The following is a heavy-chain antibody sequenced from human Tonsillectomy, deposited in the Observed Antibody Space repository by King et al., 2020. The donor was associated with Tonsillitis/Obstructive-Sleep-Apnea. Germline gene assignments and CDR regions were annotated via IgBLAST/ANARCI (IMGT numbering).Heavy chain of an antibody. CDR3: AREGGHGMGFDV. J-gene: IGHJ4*02. V-gene: IGHV3-7*01. CDR1: GFTISSYW. D-gene: IGHD3-16*01. CDR2: IKQDGSEK. Sequence: VQLVESGGGLVQSGGSLRLSCAASGFTISSYWMSWVRQAPGKGLEWVANIKQDGSEKHYVDSVKGRFTISRDNAKNSLYLQLNSLRAEDTAVDYCAREGGHGMGFDVWGQGTLVTDSS.